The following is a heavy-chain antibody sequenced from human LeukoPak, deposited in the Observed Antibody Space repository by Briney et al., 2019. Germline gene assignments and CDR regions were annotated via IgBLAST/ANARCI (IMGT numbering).Heavy chain of an antibody. CDR3: ARGTWGFDY. Sequence: QPGGSLRLSCAASGFTFSNSWLHWVRQAPGKGLVWVSRISPDGSSTNYADSVKGRFTISRDNAKNTLYLQMNSLRAEDTAVYYCARGTWGFDYWGQGTLVTVSS. V-gene: IGHV3-74*01. J-gene: IGHJ4*02. CDR2: ISPDGSST. CDR1: GFTFSNSW. D-gene: IGHD7-27*01.